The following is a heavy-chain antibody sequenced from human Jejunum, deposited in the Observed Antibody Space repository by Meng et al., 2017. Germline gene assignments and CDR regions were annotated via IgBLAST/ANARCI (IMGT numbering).Heavy chain of an antibody. CDR3: ATCLRANYWSVGMDV. J-gene: IGHJ6*02. Sequence: GGSLRLSCAASGFIFSDYYMSWIRQAPGKGLEWVSHISSSGSAIYYADSVKGRFTISRDNAKNSLYLQMNSLRAENAAVYYCATCLRANYWSVGMDVWVQGTMVTVSS. CDR2: ISSSGSAI. CDR1: GFIFSDYY. D-gene: IGHD3-3*01. V-gene: IGHV3-11*01.